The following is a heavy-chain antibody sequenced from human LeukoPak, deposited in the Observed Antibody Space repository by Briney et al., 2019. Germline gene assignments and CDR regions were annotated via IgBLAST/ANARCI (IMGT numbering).Heavy chain of an antibody. CDR2: INHSGST. D-gene: IGHD6-19*01. J-gene: IGHJ4*02. CDR3: ARQEGSGWSFDY. V-gene: IGHV4-34*01. CDR1: GGSFSGYY. Sequence: SETLSLTCAVYGGSFSGYYWSWIRQPPGKGLEWIGEINHSGSTNYNPSLKSRVTISVDTSKNQFSLKLSSVTAADTAVYYCARQEGSGWSFDYWGQGTLVTVSS.